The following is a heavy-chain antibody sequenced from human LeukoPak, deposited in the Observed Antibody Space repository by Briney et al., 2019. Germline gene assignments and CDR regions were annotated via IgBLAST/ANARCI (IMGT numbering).Heavy chain of an antibody. Sequence: SETLSLTCTVSGGSISSYSWSWIRQPPGKGLEWIGYIYYSGRTNYNPSLKSRVTISVDTSKNQFSLKLSSVTAADAAVYFCARLSHYGDYFDYWGQGTLVTVSS. D-gene: IGHD4-17*01. CDR2: IYYSGRT. V-gene: IGHV4-59*01. CDR1: GGSISSYS. CDR3: ARLSHYGDYFDY. J-gene: IGHJ4*02.